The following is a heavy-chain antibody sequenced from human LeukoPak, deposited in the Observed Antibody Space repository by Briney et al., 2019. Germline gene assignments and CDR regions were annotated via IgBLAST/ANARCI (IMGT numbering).Heavy chain of an antibody. D-gene: IGHD3-3*01. CDR3: ARDTSGYYGRYEH. Sequence: NASETLSLTCDVSGASISNKFWSWNRHPPGKGLEWIGYISYTGTTNYNPSLQSRVTISVDTSKNQLSLKVTSMTAADTAVYYCARDTSGYYGRYEHWGQGTLVTVSS. CDR2: ISYTGTT. CDR1: GASISNKF. J-gene: IGHJ4*02. V-gene: IGHV4-59*01.